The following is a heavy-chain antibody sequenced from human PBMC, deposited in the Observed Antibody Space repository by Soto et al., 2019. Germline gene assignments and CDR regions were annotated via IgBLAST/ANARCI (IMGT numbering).Heavy chain of an antibody. Sequence: SETLSLTCAVSSGSISSSNWWSWVRQPPGKGLEWIGEIYHSGSTNYNPSLKSRVTISVDKSKNQFSLKLSSVTAADTAVFYCARNEGYCSGGSCYLVNDYWGQGTLVTVSS. V-gene: IGHV4-4*02. CDR3: ARNEGYCSGGSCYLVNDY. CDR1: SGSISSSNW. D-gene: IGHD2-15*01. J-gene: IGHJ4*02. CDR2: IYHSGST.